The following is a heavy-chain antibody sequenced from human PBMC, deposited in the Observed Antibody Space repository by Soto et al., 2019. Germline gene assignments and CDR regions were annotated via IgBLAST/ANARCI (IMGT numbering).Heavy chain of an antibody. V-gene: IGHV3-23*01. J-gene: IGHJ6*02. CDR1: GFTFSSYSNG. D-gene: IGHD2-21*01. Sequence: GGSLRLSCAASGFTFSSYSNGMHWVRQAPGKGLEWVSGISGGGDKTYYADSVRGRFTISRDNTKNSLYLQMNSLRAEDTALYYCATYAARCGGGGCYDYYNFDVWGRGTTVTVSS. CDR3: ATYAARCGGGGCYDYYNFDV. CDR2: ISGGGDKT.